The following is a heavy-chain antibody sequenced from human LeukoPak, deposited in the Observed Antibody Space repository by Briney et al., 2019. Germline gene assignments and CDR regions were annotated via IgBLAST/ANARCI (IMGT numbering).Heavy chain of an antibody. D-gene: IGHD2-15*01. J-gene: IGHJ4*02. V-gene: IGHV4-4*07. CDR2: IYTSGTT. Sequence: SETLSLTCAVSGGSISSYYWSWIRQPAGKGLEWIGRIYTSGTTDYNPSLKSRVTMSVDTSKNQFSLNLNSVTAADTAVYYCARTSPRAATFDYWGQGTLVTVSS. CDR3: ARTSPRAATFDY. CDR1: GGSISSYY.